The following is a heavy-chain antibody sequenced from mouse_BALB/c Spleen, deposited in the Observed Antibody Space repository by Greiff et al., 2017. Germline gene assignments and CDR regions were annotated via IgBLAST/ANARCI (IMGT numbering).Heavy chain of an antibody. V-gene: IGHV1S56*01. J-gene: IGHJ2*01. CDR1: GYTFTSYY. CDR2: IYPGDGST. D-gene: IGHD1-1*01. Sequence: VMLVESGPELVKPWASVKMSCKAPGYTFTSYYIHWVKQRPGQGLEWIGWIYPGDGSTKYNEKLKGKTTLTADKSSSTAYMLLSSLTSEDSSIYFCARLVSSPYYCDYWGQGTTLTVSS. CDR3: ARLVSSPYYCDY.